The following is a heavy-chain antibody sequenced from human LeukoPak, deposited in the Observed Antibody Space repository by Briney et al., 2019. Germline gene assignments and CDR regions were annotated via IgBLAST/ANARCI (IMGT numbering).Heavy chain of an antibody. D-gene: IGHD2-15*01. CDR3: ARVDGGRRLGAFDI. J-gene: IGHJ3*02. CDR1: GFTFSSSW. CDR2: INQDRTEI. V-gene: IGHV3-7*01. Sequence: GGSLRLSCAASGFTFSSSWMSWVRQAPGKGLEWVANINQDRTEIYYVDSVKGRFTISRDNAKSSLYLQTNSLRAEDTAVYFCARVDGGRRLGAFDIWGQGTMVTVSS.